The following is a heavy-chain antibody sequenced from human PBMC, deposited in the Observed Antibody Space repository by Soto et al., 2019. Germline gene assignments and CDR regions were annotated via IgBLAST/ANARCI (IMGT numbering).Heavy chain of an antibody. Sequence: SVKVSCKASGGTFSSYAISWVRQAPGQGLEWMGGIIPIFGTANYAQKFQGRVTITADESTSTAYMELSSLRSEDTAVYYCARDTYYYDFWSGYYNRSHYYGMDVWGQGTTVTVSS. CDR2: IIPIFGTA. J-gene: IGHJ6*02. CDR1: GGTFSSYA. D-gene: IGHD3-3*01. V-gene: IGHV1-69*13. CDR3: ARDTYYYDFWSGYYNRSHYYGMDV.